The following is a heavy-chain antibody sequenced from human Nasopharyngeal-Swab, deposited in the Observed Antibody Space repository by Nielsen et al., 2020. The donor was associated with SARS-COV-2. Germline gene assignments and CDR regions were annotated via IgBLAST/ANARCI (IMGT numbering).Heavy chain of an antibody. D-gene: IGHD6-13*01. V-gene: IGHV4-34*01. CDR2: INHSGST. J-gene: IGHJ4*02. CDR3: ASIAAAVPFDY. CDR1: GGSISSYY. Sequence: SETLSLTCTVSGGSISSYYWTWIRQPPGKGLEWIGEINHSGSTNYNPSLKSRVTISVDTSKNQFSLKLSSVTAADTAVYYCASIAAAVPFDYWGQGTLVTVSS.